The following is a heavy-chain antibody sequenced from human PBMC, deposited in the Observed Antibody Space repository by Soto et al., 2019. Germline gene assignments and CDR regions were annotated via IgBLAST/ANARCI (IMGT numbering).Heavy chain of an antibody. J-gene: IGHJ2*01. CDR1: GFTLSSSA. CDR3: VNIPVSLVEIFCYFAL. D-gene: IGHD2-15*01. Sequence: EVQLLESGGGLVQPGGSLRLSCAASGFTLSSSAMGWVRQAPGKGLEWVSTMSGSGGSPYYADSVKGRLTISRDNCKNILYRQMNSLSADVRAVYNSVNIPVSLVEIFCYFALWRRVTQVTVS. CDR2: MSGSGGSP. V-gene: IGHV3-23*01.